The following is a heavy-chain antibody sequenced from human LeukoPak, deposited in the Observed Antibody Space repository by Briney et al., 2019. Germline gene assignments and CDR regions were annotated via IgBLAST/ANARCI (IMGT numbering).Heavy chain of an antibody. CDR2: IKRKTDGGTT. J-gene: IGHJ3*02. CDR1: GFTFSSYE. V-gene: IGHV3-15*01. Sequence: GGSLRLSCAASGFTFSSYEMNWVRQAPGKGLEWVGRIKRKTDGGTTDYTAPVKGRFTISRDDSKNTVYLQMNSLKTEDTAVYFCATTERLDAFDIWGQGTMVTVSS. CDR3: ATTERLDAFDI.